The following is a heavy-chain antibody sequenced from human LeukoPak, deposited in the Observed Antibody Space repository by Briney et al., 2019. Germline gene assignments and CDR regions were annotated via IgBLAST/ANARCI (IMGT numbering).Heavy chain of an antibody. Sequence: PGGSLRLSCAASGFTFSSYEMNWVRQAPGKGLEWVSYITSSGSPIYYADSVKGRFTISRDNAKNSLYLQMNSLRAEDTAVYYCAKDLDTVTLDYWGQGTLVTVSS. CDR1: GFTFSSYE. J-gene: IGHJ4*02. D-gene: IGHD4-17*01. CDR3: AKDLDTVTLDY. V-gene: IGHV3-48*03. CDR2: ITSSGSPI.